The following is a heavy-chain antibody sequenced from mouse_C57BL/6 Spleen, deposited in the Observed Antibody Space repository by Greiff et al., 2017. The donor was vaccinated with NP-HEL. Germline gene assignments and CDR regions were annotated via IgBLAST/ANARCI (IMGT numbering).Heavy chain of an antibody. CDR3: VRHITGYFDY. D-gene: IGHD1-3*01. V-gene: IGHV10-1*01. CDR2: IRSKSNNYAT. Sequence: EVKLVESGGGLVQPKGSLKLSCAASGFSFNTYAMNWVRQAPGKGLEWVARIRSKSNNYATYYADSVKDRFTISRDDSESMLYLQMNNLKTEDTAMYYCVRHITGYFDYWGQGTTLTVSS. J-gene: IGHJ2*01. CDR1: GFSFNTYA.